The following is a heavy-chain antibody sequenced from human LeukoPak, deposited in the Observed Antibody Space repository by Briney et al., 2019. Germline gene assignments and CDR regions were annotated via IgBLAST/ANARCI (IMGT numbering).Heavy chain of an antibody. Sequence: SGPVQVKPTETLTLTCTVSGFSLSSPKMGVSWVRQPPGKALEWLAHIFSSDTKYYSTSLKSRLTISKDTSKSQVVLTMTNMDPVDTATYYCARIPDTTTTVSGFDYWGLGTLVTVSS. V-gene: IGHV2-26*01. D-gene: IGHD4-11*01. CDR1: GFSLSSPKMG. CDR2: IFSSDTK. CDR3: ARIPDTTTTVSGFDY. J-gene: IGHJ4*02.